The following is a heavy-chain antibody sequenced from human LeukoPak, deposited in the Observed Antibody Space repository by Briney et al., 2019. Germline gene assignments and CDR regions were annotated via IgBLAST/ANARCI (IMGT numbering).Heavy chain of an antibody. D-gene: IGHD2-2*01. CDR2: IIPIFGTA. Sequence: ASVKVSCKASGGTFSSYAISWERQAPGQGLEWMGGIIPIFGTANYAQKFQGRVTITADESTGTAYMELSSLRSEDTAVYYCARDVVPAARMDVWGKGTTVTVSS. J-gene: IGHJ6*04. CDR3: ARDVVPAARMDV. V-gene: IGHV1-69*13. CDR1: GGTFSSYA.